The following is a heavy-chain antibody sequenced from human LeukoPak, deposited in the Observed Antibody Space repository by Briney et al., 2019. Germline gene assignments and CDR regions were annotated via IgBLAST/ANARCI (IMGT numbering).Heavy chain of an antibody. CDR2: FSSDGISQ. Sequence: GGSLRLSCAASGFPFSTCALHWVRQAPGKGLEWLAVFSSDGISQYYAGSVKGRFAISKDNSRNTLYLQMNSLRTEDTAVYYCTRGRAETGTTWLIDYWGQGTLVTVSS. V-gene: IGHV3-30*09. D-gene: IGHD1-1*01. CDR1: GFPFSTCA. CDR3: TRGRAETGTTWLIDY. J-gene: IGHJ4*02.